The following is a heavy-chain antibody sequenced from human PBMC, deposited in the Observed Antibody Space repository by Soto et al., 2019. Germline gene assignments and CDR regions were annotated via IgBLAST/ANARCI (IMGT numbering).Heavy chain of an antibody. CDR1: GFIFNTYG. J-gene: IGHJ4*02. CDR3: ATHYTALLDY. CDR2: IWYDGSSK. D-gene: IGHD2-2*02. V-gene: IGHV3-33*01. Sequence: GGSLRLSCAASGFIFNTYGMHWVRQAPGKGLEWVAVIWYDGSSKYYADSVKGRFTISRDNSKNTLYLQMNRLRAEDTAIYYCATHYTALLDYWGQGALVTVSS.